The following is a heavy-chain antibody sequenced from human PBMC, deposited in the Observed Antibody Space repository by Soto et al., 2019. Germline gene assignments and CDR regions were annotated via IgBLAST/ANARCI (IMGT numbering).Heavy chain of an antibody. J-gene: IGHJ6*03. CDR3: ARDYNYMDV. Sequence: PSETLSLTCSVSGASISNYYWSWVRQPPGKGLEWIGYVSYSGSTKYNPSLKSRVTISLDTSKNQFSLELSSVIAADTAVYYCARDYNYMDVWGKGTTVTVSS. CDR1: GASISNYY. V-gene: IGHV4-59*12. CDR2: VSYSGST.